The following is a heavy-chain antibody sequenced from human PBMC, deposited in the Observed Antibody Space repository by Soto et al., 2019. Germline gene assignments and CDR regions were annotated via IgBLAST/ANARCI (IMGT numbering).Heavy chain of an antibody. V-gene: IGHV5-51*01. J-gene: IGHJ3*02. Sequence: PGESLKISCKGSGYSFTSYWIGWVRQMPGKGLEWMGIIYPGDSDTRYSPSFQGQVTISADKSISTAYLQWSSLKASDTAMYYCARRVAVRGELRDAFDIWGQGTMVTVSS. CDR3: ARRVAVRGELRDAFDI. CDR1: GYSFTSYW. D-gene: IGHD6-6*01. CDR2: IYPGDSDT.